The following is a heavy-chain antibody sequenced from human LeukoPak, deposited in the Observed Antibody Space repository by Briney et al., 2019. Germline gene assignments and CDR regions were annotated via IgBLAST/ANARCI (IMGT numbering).Heavy chain of an antibody. J-gene: IGHJ3*02. D-gene: IGHD1-26*01. CDR3: AKGRGTGVTTPGAFDI. CDR2: ISNTGGST. CDR1: GFTFSGYG. Sequence: GGSLRLSCAASGFTFSGYGMSWVRQAPGKGLEWVSSISNTGGSTYYADSVKGRFTISRDNSKNTLYPQMNSLRAEDTAVYYCAKGRGTGVTTPGAFDIWGQGTMVTVSS. V-gene: IGHV3-23*01.